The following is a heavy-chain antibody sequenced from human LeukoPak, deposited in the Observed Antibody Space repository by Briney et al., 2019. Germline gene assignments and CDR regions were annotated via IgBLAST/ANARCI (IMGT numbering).Heavy chain of an antibody. V-gene: IGHV4-4*07. CDR1: GGSISSYY. CDR2: IYTSGST. CDR3: AREADGSGYDFMPLYYYYMDV. Sequence: PSETLSLTCTVSGGSISSYYWSWIRQPAGRGLEWIGRIYTSGSTNYNPSLKSRVTMPVDTSKNQFSLKLSSVTAADTAVYYCAREADGSGYDFMPLYYYYMDVWGKGTTVTVSS. D-gene: IGHD5-12*01. J-gene: IGHJ6*03.